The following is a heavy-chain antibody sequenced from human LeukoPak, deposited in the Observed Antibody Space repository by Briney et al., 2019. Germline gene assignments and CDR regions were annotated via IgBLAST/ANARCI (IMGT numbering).Heavy chain of an antibody. D-gene: IGHD3-16*01. CDR3: ARGVLLQGRGAFDI. CDR2: INPNSGGT. CDR1: GYTFTGYY. Sequence: GASVKVSCKASGYTFTGYYMHWVRQAPGQGLEWMGWINPNSGGTNYAQKFQGRVTMTREVSISTAYMELSSLTYDDTAVYYCARGVLLQGRGAFDIWGQGSLVTVSS. J-gene: IGHJ3*02. V-gene: IGHV1-2*02.